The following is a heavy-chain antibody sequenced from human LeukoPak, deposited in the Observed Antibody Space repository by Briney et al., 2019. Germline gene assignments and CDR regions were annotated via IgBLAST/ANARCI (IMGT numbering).Heavy chain of an antibody. D-gene: IGHD5-24*01. Sequence: ASVTVSCKASGGTFSSYAISWVRQAPGQGLEWMGGIIPIFGTANYAQKFQGRVTITTDESTSTAYMELSSLRSEDTAVYYCARGVRDGYNWWFDPWGQGTLVTVSS. J-gene: IGHJ5*02. CDR1: GGTFSSYA. CDR3: ARGVRDGYNWWFDP. V-gene: IGHV1-69*05. CDR2: IIPIFGTA.